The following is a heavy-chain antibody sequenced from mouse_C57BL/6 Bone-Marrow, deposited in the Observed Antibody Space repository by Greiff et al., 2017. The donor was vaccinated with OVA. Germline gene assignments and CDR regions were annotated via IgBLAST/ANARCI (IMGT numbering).Heavy chain of an antibody. J-gene: IGHJ1*03. CDR2: IDPEDGDT. Sequence: VQLKESGAELVRPGASVKLSCTASGFTIKDYYMHWVKQRPEQGLEWIGRIDPEDGDTDYAPKFQGKATMTADTSSNTAYLQLSSLTSEDTAVYYCTTTTVVATKYFDVWGKGTTVTVSS. V-gene: IGHV14-1*01. D-gene: IGHD1-1*01. CDR1: GFTIKDYY. CDR3: TTTTVVATKYFDV.